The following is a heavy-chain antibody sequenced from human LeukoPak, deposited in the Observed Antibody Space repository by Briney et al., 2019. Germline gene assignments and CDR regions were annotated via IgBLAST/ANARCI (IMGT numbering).Heavy chain of an antibody. CDR1: GGSISSSSYY. D-gene: IGHD6-13*01. CDR3: ARTGYSSSWHY. J-gene: IGHJ4*02. CDR2: IYSSGST. Sequence: SETLSLTCTVSGGSISSSSYYWGWIRQPPGKGLEWIGSIYSSGSTYDNPSLKSRVTISVDTSKKQLSLKLSSVTAADTAVYYCARTGYSSSWHYWGQGTLVIVSS. V-gene: IGHV4-39*01.